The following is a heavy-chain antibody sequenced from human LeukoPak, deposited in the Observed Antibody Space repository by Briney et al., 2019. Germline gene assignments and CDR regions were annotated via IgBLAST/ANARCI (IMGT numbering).Heavy chain of an antibody. V-gene: IGHV4-39*07. CDR2: IYYSGST. D-gene: IGHD2-2*01. Sequence: PSETLSLTCTVSGGSISSSSYYWGWIRQPPGKGLEWIGSIYYSGSTYYNPSLKSRVTISVDTSKNQFSLKLSSVTAADTAVYYCARDGGGCSSTSCYGGWFDPWGQGTLVTVSS. CDR3: ARDGGGCSSTSCYGGWFDP. J-gene: IGHJ5*02. CDR1: GGSISSSSYY.